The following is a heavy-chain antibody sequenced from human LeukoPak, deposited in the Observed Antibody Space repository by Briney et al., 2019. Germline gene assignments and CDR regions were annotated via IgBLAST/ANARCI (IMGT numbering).Heavy chain of an antibody. CDR3: ARGSGSFSGGFDY. J-gene: IGHJ4*02. D-gene: IGHD1-26*01. V-gene: IGHV3-33*08. CDR1: GFTFRSYE. CDR2: IWSDGSNK. Sequence: PGGSLRLSCAASGFTFRSYEMNWVRKAPGKGLERVAIIWSDGSNKYYADSVKGRFTISRDNSKNTLYLQMNSLRAEDTAVYYCARGSGSFSGGFDYWGQGTLVTVSS.